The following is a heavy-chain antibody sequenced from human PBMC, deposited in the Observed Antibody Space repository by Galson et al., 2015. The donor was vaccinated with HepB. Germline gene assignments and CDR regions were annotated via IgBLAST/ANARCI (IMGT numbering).Heavy chain of an antibody. CDR2: ISSSGSTI. V-gene: IGHV3-11*01. J-gene: IGHJ3*02. CDR1: GFTFSDYY. D-gene: IGHD5-18*01. CDR3: ARDAGDTIQLMDAFDI. Sequence: SLRLSCAASGFTFSDYYMSWIRQAPGKGLEWVSYISSSGSTIYYADSVKGRFTISRDNAKNSLYLQMNSLRAEDTAVYYCARDAGDTIQLMDAFDIWGQGTMVTVSS.